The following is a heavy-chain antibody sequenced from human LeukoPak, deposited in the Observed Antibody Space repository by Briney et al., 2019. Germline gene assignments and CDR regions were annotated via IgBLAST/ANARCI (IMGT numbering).Heavy chain of an antibody. Sequence: GGSLRLSCAASGFTFDDYAMHWVRQAPGKGLEWVSGISWNSGSIGYADSVKGRFTISRDNAKNSLYLQMNSLRAEDTALYYCAKVRWEIKTGGDDAFDIWGQGTMVTVSS. CDR3: AKVRWEIKTGGDDAFDI. CDR1: GFTFDDYA. V-gene: IGHV3-9*01. D-gene: IGHD1-14*01. CDR2: ISWNSGSI. J-gene: IGHJ3*02.